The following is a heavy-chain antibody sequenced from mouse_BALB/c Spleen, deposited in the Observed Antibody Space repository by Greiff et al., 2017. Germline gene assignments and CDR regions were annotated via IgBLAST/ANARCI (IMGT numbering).Heavy chain of an antibody. CDR1: GYTFTSYT. CDR2: INPSSGYT. CDR3: ARSQLGLRFDY. D-gene: IGHD3-1*01. J-gene: IGHJ2*01. V-gene: IGHV1-4*01. Sequence: VHLVESGAELARPGASVKMSCKASGYTFTSYTMHWVKQRPGQGLEWIGYINPSSGYTNYNQKFKDKATLTADKSSSTAYMQLSSLTSEDSAVYYCARSQLGLRFDYWGQGTTLTVSS.